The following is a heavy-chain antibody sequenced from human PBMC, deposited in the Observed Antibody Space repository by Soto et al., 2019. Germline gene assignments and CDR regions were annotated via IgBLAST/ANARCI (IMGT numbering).Heavy chain of an antibody. Sequence: GASVKVSCKASGGTFSSYTISWVRQAPGQGLEWMGRIIPILGIANYAQKFQGRVTITADKSTSTAYMELSSLRSEDTAVYYCARLHLGELSPNFDYWGQGTLVTVSS. CDR2: IIPILGIA. CDR3: ARLHLGELSPNFDY. D-gene: IGHD3-16*02. J-gene: IGHJ4*02. V-gene: IGHV1-69*02. CDR1: GGTFSSYT.